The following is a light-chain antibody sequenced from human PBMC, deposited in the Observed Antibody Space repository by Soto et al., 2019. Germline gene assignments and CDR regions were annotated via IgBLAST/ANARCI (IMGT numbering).Light chain of an antibody. V-gene: IGKV3-20*01. J-gene: IGKJ1*01. CDR3: QQYANSPQT. Sequence: EIVLTQSPGTLSLSPGERATLSCWASQSISSNYLAWYQQKPGQPPRLLISGSSTRATGIPARFSGSGSGTEFTLTISRLEPEDFAVYYCQQYANSPQTFGQGTKVDIK. CDR1: QSISSNY. CDR2: GSS.